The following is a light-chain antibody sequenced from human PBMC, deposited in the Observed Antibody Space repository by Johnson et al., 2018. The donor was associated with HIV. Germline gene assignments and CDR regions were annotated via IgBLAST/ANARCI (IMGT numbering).Light chain of an antibody. CDR1: SSNIGNNY. CDR3: GTWDSSLSAEV. CDR2: DNN. V-gene: IGLV1-51*01. Sequence: QPVLTQPPSVSAAPGQKVTISCSGSSSNIGNNYVSWYQQVPGAAPKLLIYDNNKRPSGIPDRFSGSKSGTSATLGITGLQTGAEADYYFGTWDSSLSAEVFGTGTKVTVL. J-gene: IGLJ1*01.